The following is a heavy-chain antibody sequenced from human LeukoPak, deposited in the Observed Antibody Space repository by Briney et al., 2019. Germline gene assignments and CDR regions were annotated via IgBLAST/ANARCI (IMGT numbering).Heavy chain of an antibody. V-gene: IGHV1-3*01. CDR3: AREFYYYDSSVV. CDR1: GYTFTSYA. Sequence: ASVKVSCKASGYTFTSYAMHWVRQAPGQRLEWMGWINAGNGNTKYSQKFQGRVTITRDTFASTAYMELSSLRSEDTAVYYCAREFYYYDSSVVWGQGTMVTVSS. J-gene: IGHJ3*01. D-gene: IGHD3-22*01. CDR2: INAGNGNT.